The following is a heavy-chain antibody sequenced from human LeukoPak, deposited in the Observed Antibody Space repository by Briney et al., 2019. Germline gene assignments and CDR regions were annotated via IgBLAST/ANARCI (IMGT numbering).Heavy chain of an antibody. CDR2: IIPIFGTA. Sequence: SVKVSCKASGGTFSSYAISWVRQAPGQGLEWMGRIIPIFGTANYAQKFQGRVTITTDESTSTAYMELSSLRSEDTAVNYCAREDYYDSSGSRLYNWFDPWGQGTLVTVSS. CDR1: GGTFSSYA. J-gene: IGHJ5*02. CDR3: AREDYYDSSGSRLYNWFDP. V-gene: IGHV1-69*05. D-gene: IGHD3-22*01.